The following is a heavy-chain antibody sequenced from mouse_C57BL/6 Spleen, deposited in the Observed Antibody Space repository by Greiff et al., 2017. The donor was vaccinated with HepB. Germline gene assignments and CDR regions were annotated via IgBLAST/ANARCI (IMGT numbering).Heavy chain of an antibody. CDR2: IYHGDGDT. J-gene: IGHJ3*01. CDR1: GYAFSSYW. Sequence: VMLVESGAELVKPGASVKISCKASGYAFSSYWMNWVKQRPGKGLEWIGQIYHGDGDTNSNGKFKGKDTLTADKSSSTAYMQLSSLTSEDSAVYFCARLADGWFAYWGQGTLVTVSA. V-gene: IGHV1-80*01. D-gene: IGHD2-3*01. CDR3: ARLADGWFAY.